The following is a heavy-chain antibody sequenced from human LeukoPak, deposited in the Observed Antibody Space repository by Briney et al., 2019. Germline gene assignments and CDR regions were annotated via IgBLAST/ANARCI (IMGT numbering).Heavy chain of an antibody. J-gene: IGHJ4*02. D-gene: IGHD6-13*01. CDR3: ARVGIAAAGTTGDY. Sequence: SQTLSLTCTVSGGSISSGGYYWSWIRQPPGKGLEWIGYIYHSGSTYYNPSLKSRVTISVDRSKNQFSLKLSSVTAADTAVYYCARVGIAAAGTTGDYWDQGTLVTVSS. V-gene: IGHV4-30-2*01. CDR1: GGSISSGGYY. CDR2: IYHSGST.